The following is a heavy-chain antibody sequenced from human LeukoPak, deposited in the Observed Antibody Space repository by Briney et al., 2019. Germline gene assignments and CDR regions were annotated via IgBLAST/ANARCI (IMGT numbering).Heavy chain of an antibody. J-gene: IGHJ3*02. Sequence: SETLSLTCTVSGGSISSGGYYWSCIRQPPGKGLECIGYIYHSGSTYYNPSLKSRVTISVDRSKNQFSLKLSSVTAADTAVYYCARDRSGSYFGDDGAFDIWGQGTMVTVSS. CDR3: ARDRSGSYFGDDGAFDI. V-gene: IGHV4-30-2*01. CDR1: GGSISSGGYY. D-gene: IGHD1-26*01. CDR2: IYHSGST.